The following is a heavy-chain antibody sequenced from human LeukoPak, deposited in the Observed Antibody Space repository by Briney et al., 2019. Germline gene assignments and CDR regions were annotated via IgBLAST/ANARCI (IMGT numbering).Heavy chain of an antibody. Sequence: SETLSLTCTVSGYSISSGYYWGWIRQPPGKGLEWIGSIYHSGSTYYNPSLKSRVTISVDTSKNQFSLRLSSVTVADTAVYYCARGSRITMIVVVKYFDYWGQGTLVTVSS. J-gene: IGHJ4*02. V-gene: IGHV4-38-2*02. CDR1: GYSISSGYY. D-gene: IGHD3-22*01. CDR2: IYHSGST. CDR3: ARGSRITMIVVVKYFDY.